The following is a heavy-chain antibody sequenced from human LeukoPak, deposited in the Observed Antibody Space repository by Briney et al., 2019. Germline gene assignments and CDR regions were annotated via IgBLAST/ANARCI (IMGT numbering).Heavy chain of an antibody. D-gene: IGHD3-9*01. V-gene: IGHV4-39*07. J-gene: IGHJ6*03. CDR1: GGSISSSSYY. CDR3: ARVRALRYFDWLPNYYYMDV. CDR2: IYHSGST. Sequence: SETLSLTCTVSGGSISSSSYYWGWIRQPPGKGLEWIGSIYHSGSTYYNPSLKSRVTISVDTSKNQFSLKLSSVTAADTAVYYCARVRALRYFDWLPNYYYMDVWGKGTTVTVSS.